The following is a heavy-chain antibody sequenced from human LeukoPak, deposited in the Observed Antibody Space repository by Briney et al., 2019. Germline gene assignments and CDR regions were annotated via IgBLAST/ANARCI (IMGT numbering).Heavy chain of an antibody. V-gene: IGHV3-11*05. CDR1: GFTFSDYY. CDR2: ISSSSSYT. D-gene: IGHD5-12*01. CDR3: ARDSGYSGYSDY. Sequence: GGSLRLSCAASGFTFSDYYMSWLRQAPGKGLEWVSYISSSSSYTDYADSVKGRFTISRDNDKNSLNLQMNSLRAEDTAVYYCARDSGYSGYSDYWGQGTLVTVSS. J-gene: IGHJ4*02.